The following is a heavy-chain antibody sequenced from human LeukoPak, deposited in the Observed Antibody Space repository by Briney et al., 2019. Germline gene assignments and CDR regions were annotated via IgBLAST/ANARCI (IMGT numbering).Heavy chain of an antibody. J-gene: IGHJ5*02. CDR1: GFTFNNYY. Sequence: GGSLRLSCAASGFTFNNYYMSWIRQAPGKGLEWVSAISGSGGSTYYADSVKGRFTISRDNSKNTLYLQMNSLRAEDTAVYYCARDNSPPSLGYCSSTSCYTDWFDPWGQGTLVTVSS. D-gene: IGHD2-2*02. CDR3: ARDNSPPSLGYCSSTSCYTDWFDP. V-gene: IGHV3-23*01. CDR2: ISGSGGST.